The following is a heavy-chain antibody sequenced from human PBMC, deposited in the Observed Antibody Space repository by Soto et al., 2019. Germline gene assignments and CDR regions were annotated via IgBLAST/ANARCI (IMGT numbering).Heavy chain of an antibody. J-gene: IGHJ4*02. CDR3: ATGVIWIGYFTVDS. V-gene: IGHV1-69*13. CDR1: GGAFGKSA. Sequence: ASVKVSCKASGGAFGKSAINWVRQTPGQGLEWLGGFIPVYRTLNYAQQFQGRVTLTADDSTGTAYMTLSSLAADDTAVYYCATGVIWIGYFTVDSWGQGTRVTVSS. CDR2: FIPVYRTL. D-gene: IGHD3-3*01.